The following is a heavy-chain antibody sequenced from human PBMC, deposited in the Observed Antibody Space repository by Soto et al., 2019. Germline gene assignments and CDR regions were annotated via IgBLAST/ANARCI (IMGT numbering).Heavy chain of an antibody. CDR3: ARGSFREYEDATGYYNSFDP. CDR2: ISSSGGT. D-gene: IGHD3-9*01. V-gene: IGHV4-30-4*01. J-gene: IGHJ5*02. CDR1: GASISSDQYL. Sequence: QVQLQESGPGLVKPSQTLSLTCSVSGASISSDQYLWTWIRQTPGKGLEWIGDISSSGGTYYSQPAKGRANLSLNKSKNQFSLILSSETAADTAIYFCARGSFREYEDATGYYNSFDPWGQGALVTVSS.